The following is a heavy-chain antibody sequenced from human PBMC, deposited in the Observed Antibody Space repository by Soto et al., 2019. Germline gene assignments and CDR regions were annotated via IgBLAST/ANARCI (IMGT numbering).Heavy chain of an antibody. V-gene: IGHV4-34*01. Sequence: QVQLQQWGAGLLKPSETLSLTCAVYGGSFSGYYWSWIRQPPGKGLEWIGEINHSGSTNYNPSLKSRVTLSVDTSKNQFSLKLSSVTAADKAVYYCARAHPAGYSGYDYNPYFDYWGQGTLVTVSS. CDR3: ARAHPAGYSGYDYNPYFDY. J-gene: IGHJ4*02. CDR1: GGSFSGYY. D-gene: IGHD5-12*01. CDR2: INHSGST.